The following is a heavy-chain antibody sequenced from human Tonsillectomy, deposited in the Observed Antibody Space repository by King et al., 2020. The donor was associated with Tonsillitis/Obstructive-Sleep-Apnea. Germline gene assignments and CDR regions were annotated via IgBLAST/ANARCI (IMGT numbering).Heavy chain of an antibody. V-gene: IGHV1-3*04. Sequence: QLVQSGAEVKKPGASVKVSCKASGFMFTSNAMQWVRQPPGQGLEWMGWINTGNGDTKYSQKFQDRVTITMDTSASTVYMELISLTSEDTAVYYCARERKDGIGYYYFYWGQGTLVTVSS. CDR2: INTGNGDT. J-gene: IGHJ4*02. CDR1: GFMFTSNA. CDR3: ARERKDGIGYYYFY. D-gene: IGHD3-22*01.